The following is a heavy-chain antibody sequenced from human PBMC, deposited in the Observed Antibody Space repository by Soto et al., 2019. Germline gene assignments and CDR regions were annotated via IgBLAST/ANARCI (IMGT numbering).Heavy chain of an antibody. CDR1: GGSISSGGYS. Sequence: SETLSLTCAVSGGSISSGGYSWSWIRQPPGKGLEWIGYIYHSGSTYYNPSLKSRVTISVDRSKNQFSLKLSSVTAADTAVYYCARVVVPAAIWRYNWFDPCGQGTLLTVS. V-gene: IGHV4-30-2*01. D-gene: IGHD2-2*01. CDR3: ARVVVPAAIWRYNWFDP. J-gene: IGHJ5*02. CDR2: IYHSGST.